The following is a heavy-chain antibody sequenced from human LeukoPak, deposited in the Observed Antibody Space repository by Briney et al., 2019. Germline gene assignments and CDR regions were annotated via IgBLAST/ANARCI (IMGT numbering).Heavy chain of an antibody. D-gene: IGHD4-17*01. J-gene: IGHJ4*02. CDR2: IYYSGST. Sequence: SETLSLTCTVSGGSISSSSDYWGWIRQPPGKGLEWIGSIYYSGSTYYNPSLKSRVTISVDTSKNQFSLKLSSVTAADTAVYYCASLNDYGDYGWGQGTLVTVSS. V-gene: IGHV4-39*01. CDR3: ASLNDYGDYG. CDR1: GGSISSSSDY.